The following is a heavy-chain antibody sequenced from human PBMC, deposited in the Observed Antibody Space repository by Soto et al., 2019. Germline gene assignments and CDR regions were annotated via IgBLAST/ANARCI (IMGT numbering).Heavy chain of an antibody. V-gene: IGHV1-8*01. CDR1: GYTFTSYD. Sequence: GASVKVSCKASGYTFTSYDVNWVRQATGQGLEWMGWMNPNSGNTGYAQKFQGRVTMTRNTSISTAYMELSSLRSEDTAVYYCARGAYYYDSSGLGPRDQNNYYYYYGMDVWGQGTTVTVSS. D-gene: IGHD3-22*01. CDR3: ARGAYYYDSSGLGPRDQNNYYYYYGMDV. CDR2: MNPNSGNT. J-gene: IGHJ6*02.